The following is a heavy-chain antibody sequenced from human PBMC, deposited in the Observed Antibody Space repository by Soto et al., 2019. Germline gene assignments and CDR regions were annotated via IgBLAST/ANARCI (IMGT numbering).Heavy chain of an antibody. D-gene: IGHD6-19*01. CDR1: GFTFSSYS. CDR3: ARERIAVAGRCFDY. V-gene: IGHV3-48*01. CDR2: ISSSSSTI. J-gene: IGHJ4*02. Sequence: GSLRLSCAASGFTFSSYSMNWVRQAPGKGLEWVSYISSSSSTIYYADSVKGRFTISRDNAKNSLYLQMNSLRAEDTAVYYCARERIAVAGRCFDYWGQGTLVTVSS.